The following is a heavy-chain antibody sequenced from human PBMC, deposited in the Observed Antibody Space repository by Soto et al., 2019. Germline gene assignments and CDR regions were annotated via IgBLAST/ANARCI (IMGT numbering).Heavy chain of an antibody. J-gene: IGHJ4*02. CDR3: AKLLAVAVESPH. D-gene: IGHD6-19*01. V-gene: IGHV3-23*01. CDR2: ISGSGGST. Sequence: EVQLLESGGGLVQPGGSLRLSCAASGFTFSSYAMSWVRQAPGKGLEWVSAISGSGGSTYYADSVKGRFTISRDNSKNTLYLQMNSLRVEDTAVYYCAKLLAVAVESPHWGQGTLVTVSS. CDR1: GFTFSSYA.